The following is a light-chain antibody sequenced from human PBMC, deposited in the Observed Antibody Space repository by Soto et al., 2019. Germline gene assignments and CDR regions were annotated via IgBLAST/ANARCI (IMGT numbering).Light chain of an antibody. CDR1: QGISSY. CDR3: QQLKRYPLS. CDR2: AAS. Sequence: IQLTQSPSSLSASIGDRVTITCRASQGISSYLAWYRQKAGKAPELLIEAASTLQSRVPSRFSGSGSGTDFALTISSLQPEDFATYYCQQLKRYPLSFGGGTKVEIK. J-gene: IGKJ4*01. V-gene: IGKV1-9*01.